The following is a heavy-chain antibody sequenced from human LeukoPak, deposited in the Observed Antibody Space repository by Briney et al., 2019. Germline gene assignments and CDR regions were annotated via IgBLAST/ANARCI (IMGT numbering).Heavy chain of an antibody. CDR2: IYYSGST. CDR3: ARDRSHDYYYGMDV. Sequence: PSETLSLTCTVSGGSISSYYWSWIRQPPGKGLERIGYIYYSGSTNYNPSLKSRVTISVDTSKNQFSLKLSSVTAADTAVYYCARDRSHDYYYGMDVWGQGTTVTVSS. CDR1: GGSISSYY. V-gene: IGHV4-59*01. J-gene: IGHJ6*02.